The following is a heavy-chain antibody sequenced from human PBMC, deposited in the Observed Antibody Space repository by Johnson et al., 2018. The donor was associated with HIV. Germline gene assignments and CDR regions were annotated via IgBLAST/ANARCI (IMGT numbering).Heavy chain of an antibody. CDR2: INWNGGST. CDR3: ARGLAADAFDI. CDR1: GFRFDDYG. Sequence: EKLVESGGGVVRPGGSLRLSCTVAGFRFDDYGMTWVRQAPGKGLEWVSGINWNGGSTGYADSVKGRFTISRDNAKNSLYLQMNSLRAEDTALYYCARGLAADAFDIWGQGTMVTVSS. J-gene: IGHJ3*02. D-gene: IGHD6-13*01. V-gene: IGHV3-20*04.